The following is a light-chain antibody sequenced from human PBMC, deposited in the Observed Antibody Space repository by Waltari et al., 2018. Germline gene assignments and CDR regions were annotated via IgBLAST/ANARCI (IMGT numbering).Light chain of an antibody. CDR1: ESVRIY. CDR2: GAT. CDR3: QQRSNWPRS. Sequence: IVLTQSPATLSLSPGERATHSCAASESVRIYLAWYQHKPGQPPRLLIYGATYRATGIPARFRGSGAETDCTLTISSLEPEDFAVYYCQQRSNWPRSFGPGTKVEI. V-gene: IGKV3-11*01. J-gene: IGKJ3*01.